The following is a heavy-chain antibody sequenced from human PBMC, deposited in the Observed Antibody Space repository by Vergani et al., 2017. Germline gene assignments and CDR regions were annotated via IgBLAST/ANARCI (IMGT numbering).Heavy chain of an antibody. V-gene: IGHV1-3*01. J-gene: IGHJ4*02. D-gene: IGHD3-3*01. CDR3: ARGHWSGYLTDY. Sequence: QVQLVQSGAEVKTPGASVTVSCKASGYTFTSYAMHWVRQAPGQRLEWMGWINAGNGNTKYSQKFQGRVTITRDTSASTAYMELSSLRSEDTAVYYCARGHWSGYLTDYWGQGTLVTVSS. CDR2: INAGNGNT. CDR1: GYTFTSYA.